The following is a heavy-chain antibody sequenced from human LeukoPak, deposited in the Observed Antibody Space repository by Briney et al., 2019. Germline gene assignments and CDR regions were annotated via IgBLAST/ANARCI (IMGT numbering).Heavy chain of an antibody. CDR2: IGTAGDT. V-gene: IGHV3-13*04. J-gene: IGHJ6*02. CDR3: ARDRAGRGYSGYDRPYYYYYYGMDV. Sequence: GGSLRLSCAASGFTFSSYDTHWVRQATGKGLEWVSAIGTAGDTYYPGSVKGRFTISRENAKNSLYPQMNSLRAGDTAVYYCARDRAGRGYSGYDRPYYYYYYGMDVWGQGTTVTVSS. CDR1: GFTFSSYD. D-gene: IGHD5-12*01.